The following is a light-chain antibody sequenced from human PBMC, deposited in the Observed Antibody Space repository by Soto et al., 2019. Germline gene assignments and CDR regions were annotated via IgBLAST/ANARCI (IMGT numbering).Light chain of an antibody. CDR3: QQYNDWPPYT. CDR1: QSVSSN. Sequence: EIVLTQSPATLSLSPGERATLSCRASQSVSSNLVWYQQKPGQAPRLLIYETSTRATGVPARFSGSGSGTGFTLTISSLQSEDFAVYYCQQYNDWPPYTFGQGTRLEIK. CDR2: ETS. J-gene: IGKJ5*01. V-gene: IGKV3-15*01.